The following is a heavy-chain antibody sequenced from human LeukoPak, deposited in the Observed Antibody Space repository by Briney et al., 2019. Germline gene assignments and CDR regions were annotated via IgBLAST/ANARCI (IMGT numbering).Heavy chain of an antibody. CDR1: GDSISSDY. CDR3: AKYSSSWSDAFDI. CDR2: IYYSGNT. Sequence: SETLSLTCTVSGDSISSDYWSWIRQPPGKGLEWIGYIYYSGNTNYNPSLKSRVTISVDTSKNQFSLKLTSVTAADTAVYYCAKYSSSWSDAFDIWGQGTMVTVSS. J-gene: IGHJ3*02. V-gene: IGHV4-59*01. D-gene: IGHD6-13*01.